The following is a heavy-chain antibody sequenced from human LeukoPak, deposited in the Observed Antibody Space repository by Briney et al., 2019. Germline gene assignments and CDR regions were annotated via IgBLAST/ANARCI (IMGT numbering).Heavy chain of an antibody. J-gene: IGHJ4*02. Sequence: SETLSLTCTVSGGSISSSDSYWGWIRQPPGKGLEWVGHMYYRGNTFYNPSLKSRVTISVDTSKNQFSLKLRSVTAADTAVYYCARLYGNYQNYFDYWGQGTLVTVSS. CDR3: ARLYGNYQNYFDY. CDR2: MYYRGNT. CDR1: GGSISSSDSY. D-gene: IGHD1-7*01. V-gene: IGHV4-39*07.